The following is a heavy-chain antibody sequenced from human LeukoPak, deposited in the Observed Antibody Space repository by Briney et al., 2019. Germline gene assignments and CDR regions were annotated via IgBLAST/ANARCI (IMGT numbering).Heavy chain of an antibody. CDR1: GYTFTGYY. CDR2: ISGDSGDTGDR. J-gene: IGHJ3*01. CDR3: ARVAEEYSGSYFDAFDV. D-gene: IGHD1-26*01. V-gene: IGHV1-18*04. Sequence: ASVKVSCKASGYTFTGYYMHWVRQAPGQGLEWMGWISGDSGDTGDRNYAQRYKGRITMTTDPSTTTVYMELRSLTSDDTAVYYCARVAEEYSGSYFDAFDVWGQGTLVTVSS.